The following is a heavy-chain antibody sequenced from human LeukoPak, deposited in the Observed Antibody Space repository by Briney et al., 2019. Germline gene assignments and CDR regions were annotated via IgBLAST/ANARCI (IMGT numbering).Heavy chain of an antibody. V-gene: IGHV3-21*04. CDR1: GFTFSSYS. Sequence: KSGGSLRLSCAASGFTFSSYSMNWVRQAPGKGLEWVSSISSSSRYIYYADSVKGRFTISRDDAKNSLYLQMDSLRDEDTAVYYCARDLPRYVLLWFGDPRGDYWGQGTLVTVSS. D-gene: IGHD3-10*01. CDR2: ISSSSRYI. CDR3: ARDLPRYVLLWFGDPRGDY. J-gene: IGHJ4*02.